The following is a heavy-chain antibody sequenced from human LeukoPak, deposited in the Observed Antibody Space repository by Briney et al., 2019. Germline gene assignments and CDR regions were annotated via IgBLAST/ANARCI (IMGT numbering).Heavy chain of an antibody. CDR3: ARKKGTARFGETPVWFDP. D-gene: IGHD3-10*01. V-gene: IGHV7-4-1*02. Sequence: ASVKVSCKASGYTFTSYAVNWVRQAPGQGLEWLGWINTNTRNPTYAQGFTGRFVFSLDTSVSTAYLQISSLKAEDTAVYYCARKKGTARFGETPVWFDPWGQGTLVTVSS. CDR2: INTNTRNP. J-gene: IGHJ5*02. CDR1: GYTFTSYA.